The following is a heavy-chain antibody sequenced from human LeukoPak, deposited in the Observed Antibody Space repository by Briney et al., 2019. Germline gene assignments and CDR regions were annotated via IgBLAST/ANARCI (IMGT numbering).Heavy chain of an antibody. CDR1: GFTFSNYW. CDR2: IKSDGTYT. J-gene: IGHJ6*02. Sequence: PGGSLRLSCAASGFTFSNYWMHWVRQAPGKGLVWVSRIKSDGTYTTYADSVKGRFTISRDNAKNTLYLQMNSLRAEDTAVYYCASDGAYAMAVWGQGTTVTVSS. V-gene: IGHV3-74*01. CDR3: ASDGAYAMAV. D-gene: IGHD1-26*01.